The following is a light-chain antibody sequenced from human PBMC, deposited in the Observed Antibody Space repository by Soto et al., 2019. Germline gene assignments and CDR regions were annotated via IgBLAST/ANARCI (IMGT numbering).Light chain of an antibody. CDR1: QSVSSSS. Sequence: TQSPGTLSLSPGDRATLSCRASQSVSSSSLAWYQQKPGQSPRLLIYGASSRATGIPDRFNGGGFGTDFTLTISRVEPEDFAVYYCQQYGSPPFTFGGGTKVEIK. CDR2: GAS. J-gene: IGKJ4*01. V-gene: IGKV3-20*01. CDR3: QQYGSPPFT.